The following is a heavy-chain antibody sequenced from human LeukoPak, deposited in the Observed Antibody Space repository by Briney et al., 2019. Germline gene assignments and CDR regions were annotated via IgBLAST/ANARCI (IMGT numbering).Heavy chain of an antibody. V-gene: IGHV1-18*01. CDR1: GYSFTDFG. CDR2: ISAYNGNT. CDR3: ARDPSVRNYYDSSGYPDY. Sequence: ASVKVSCKASGYSFTDFGISWVRQAPGQGLEWMGWISAYNGNTNYAQKLQGRVTMTTDTSTSTAYMELRSLRSDDTAVYYCARDPSVRNYYDSSGYPDYWGQGTLVTVSS. J-gene: IGHJ4*02. D-gene: IGHD3-22*01.